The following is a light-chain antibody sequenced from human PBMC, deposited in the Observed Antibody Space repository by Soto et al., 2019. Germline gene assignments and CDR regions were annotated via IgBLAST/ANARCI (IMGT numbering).Light chain of an antibody. CDR2: DDS. CDR3: QLWDSSSDRYV. Sequence: SYELTQPPSMPVAPGQTASISCGGKNVGSYSVHWYQQKPGQAPVLVVYDDSDRPSGIPERFSGSTSGNTATLTISRVEAGDEADYYCQLWDSSSDRYVFGTGTKVTVL. V-gene: IGLV3-21*02. J-gene: IGLJ1*01. CDR1: NVGSYS.